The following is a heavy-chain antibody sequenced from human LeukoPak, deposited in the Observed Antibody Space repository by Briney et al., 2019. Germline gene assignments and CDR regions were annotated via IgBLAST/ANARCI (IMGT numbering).Heavy chain of an antibody. Sequence: SETLSLTCAVYGGSFSGYYWSWIRQPPGKGLEWIGEINHSGSTNYNPSLKSRVTISVDTSKNQFSLKLSSVTAADTAVYYCASARYGSLNSLTFDYWGQGTLVTVSS. CDR2: INHSGST. V-gene: IGHV4-34*01. CDR3: ASARYGSLNSLTFDY. CDR1: GGSFSGYY. D-gene: IGHD3-10*01. J-gene: IGHJ4*02.